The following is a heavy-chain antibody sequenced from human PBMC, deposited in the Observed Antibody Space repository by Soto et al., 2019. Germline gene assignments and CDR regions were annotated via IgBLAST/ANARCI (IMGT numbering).Heavy chain of an antibody. CDR1: GFTFSSYA. CDR2: ISYDGSNK. D-gene: IGHD2-2*03. J-gene: IGHJ6*02. Sequence: QVQLVESGGGVVQPGRSLRLSCAASGFTFSSYAMHWVRQAPGKGMEWVAVISYDGSNKYYADSVKGRFTISRDNSKNTLYLQMNSLRAEDTAVYYCARDGYCSSTSCYMGPEVRHYYYGMDVWGQGTTVTVSS. V-gene: IGHV3-30-3*01. CDR3: ARDGYCSSTSCYMGPEVRHYYYGMDV.